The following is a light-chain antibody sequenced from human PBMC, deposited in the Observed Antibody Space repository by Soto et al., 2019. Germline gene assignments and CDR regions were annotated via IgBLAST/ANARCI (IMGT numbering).Light chain of an antibody. J-gene: IGKJ1*01. CDR1: ETVYESQ. CDR3: QQYGSARLT. Sequence: EILMTQSPSTLSLSPGERATLSFRSSETVYESQIAWYQQKAGQAPRLLICARAATAAGMPDRFSGSESGTDFTLTISSVEPEDVAMYFCQQYGSARLTFAQGTKVDI. V-gene: IGKV3-20*01. CDR2: ARA.